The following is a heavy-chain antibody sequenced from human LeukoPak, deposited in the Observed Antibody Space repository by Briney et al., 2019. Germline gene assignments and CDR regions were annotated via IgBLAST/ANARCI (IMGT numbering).Heavy chain of an antibody. J-gene: IGHJ4*02. CDR2: IWYDGSNK. CDR3: AKASPYSTSSLTFYDL. CDR1: GFTFSSYG. Sequence: PGRSLRLSCAASGFTFSSYGMHWVRQAPGKGLEWVAVIWYDGSNKYYADSVKGRFTISRDNSKNTLFLQMNGLRVDDTAVYYCAKASPYSTSSLTFYDLWGQGTLVTVSS. D-gene: IGHD6-6*01. V-gene: IGHV3-33*06.